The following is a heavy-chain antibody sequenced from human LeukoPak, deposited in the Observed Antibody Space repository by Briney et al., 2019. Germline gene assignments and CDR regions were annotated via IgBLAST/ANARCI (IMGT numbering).Heavy chain of an antibody. J-gene: IGHJ5*01. CDR1: GYSFTSNW. CDR2: VYPGDSHT. Sequence: GESLKIFCQGSGYSFTSNWIGWVRQMPGKGLGWMAIVYPGDSHTKYSPSFQGQVTISADKSISTAYLQWSRLEASDTAMYYCVRTPTCSSGSCYPNWFDSWGQGTLVTVSS. D-gene: IGHD2-15*01. V-gene: IGHV5-51*01. CDR3: VRTPTCSSGSCYPNWFDS.